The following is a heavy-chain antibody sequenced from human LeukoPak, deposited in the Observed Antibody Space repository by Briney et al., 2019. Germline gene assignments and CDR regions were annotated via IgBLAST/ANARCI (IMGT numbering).Heavy chain of an antibody. J-gene: IGHJ4*02. V-gene: IGHV1-3*01. CDR2: INAGNGNT. CDR1: GYTFTSYA. D-gene: IGHD4-11*01. CDR3: ARATQIRDYSSNY. Sequence: ASVKVSCKASGYTFTSYAMHWVRQAPGQRLEWMGWINAGNGNTKYSQKFQGRVTMTRDTSTSTVYMELSSLRSEDTAVYYCARATQIRDYSSNYWGQGTLVTVSS.